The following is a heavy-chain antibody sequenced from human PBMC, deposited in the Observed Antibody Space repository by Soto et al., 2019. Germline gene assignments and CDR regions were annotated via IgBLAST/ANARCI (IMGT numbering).Heavy chain of an antibody. CDR3: ARECPKCVGIYNGMEV. CDR2: ISSSSIYI. V-gene: IGHV3-21*01. D-gene: IGHD6-13*01. J-gene: IGHJ6*02. CDR1: GFTFSSYS. Sequence: EVKLVESGGGLVKHGGSLRLSCAASGFTFSSYSMNWVRQAPGKGLEWVSSISSSSIYISYADSVKGRFTISRNNAKNSLYLQMNSLRAEDTAVYYCARECPKCVGIYNGMEVWCQGTTVTVSS.